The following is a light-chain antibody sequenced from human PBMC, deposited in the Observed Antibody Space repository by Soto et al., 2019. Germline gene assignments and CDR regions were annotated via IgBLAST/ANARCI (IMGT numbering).Light chain of an antibody. CDR2: DAS. CDR3: QHYNSYSEA. J-gene: IGKJ1*01. Sequence: EIVLTQSPATLSLSPGERATLSGRASQSVNTFLAWYQQKPGQAPRLLISDASNRATGIPTRFSGSGSGTDFTLTISSLQPDDFATYYCQHYNSYSEAFGQGTKVDIK. V-gene: IGKV3-11*01. CDR1: QSVNTF.